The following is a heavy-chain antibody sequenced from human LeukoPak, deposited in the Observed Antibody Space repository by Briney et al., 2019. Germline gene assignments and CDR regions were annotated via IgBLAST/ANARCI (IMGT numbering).Heavy chain of an antibody. J-gene: IGHJ5*02. Sequence: ASVKVSCKASASTFSTYAIHWVRQAPGQGLEWMGVISPSGGSTTYAQKFQGRVTLTRDMSTSTDYLELSSLRSEDTAVYYCARDNSVRDEAWWSNPWGQGTLVTVSS. CDR2: ISPSGGST. CDR3: ARDNSVRDEAWWSNP. V-gene: IGHV1-46*01. CDR1: ASTFSTYA. D-gene: IGHD5-24*01.